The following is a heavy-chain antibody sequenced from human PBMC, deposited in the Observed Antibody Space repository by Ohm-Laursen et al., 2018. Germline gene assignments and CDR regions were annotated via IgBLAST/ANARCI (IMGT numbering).Heavy chain of an antibody. CDR2: INISGT. CDR1: GGAIRSYY. CDR3: AGRGY. Sequence: SDTLSLTCTISGGAIRSYYWSWIRQPAGKGLEWIGRINISGTNYNPSLKSRVTMSVDTSKNQFTLNLSSVTAADTAVYYCAGRGYWGQGTLVTVSS. D-gene: IGHD1-26*01. V-gene: IGHV4-4*07. J-gene: IGHJ4*02.